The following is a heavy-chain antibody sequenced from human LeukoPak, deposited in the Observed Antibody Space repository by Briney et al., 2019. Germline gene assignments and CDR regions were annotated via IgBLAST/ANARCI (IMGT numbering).Heavy chain of an antibody. Sequence: GGSLRLSCAASGFTFSSYWMSWVRQAPGKGLEWVANIKQDGSENYYVDSVKGRFTISRDNAKNSLYLQMNSLRAEDTAVYYCASACGGDCYPSTDTFDYWGQGTLVTVSS. CDR2: IKQDGSEN. CDR3: ASACGGDCYPSTDTFDY. V-gene: IGHV3-7*01. J-gene: IGHJ4*02. D-gene: IGHD2-21*02. CDR1: GFTFSSYW.